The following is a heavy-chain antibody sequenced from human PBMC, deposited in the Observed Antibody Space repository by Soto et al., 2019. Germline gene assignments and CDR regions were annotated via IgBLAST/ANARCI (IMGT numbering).Heavy chain of an antibody. J-gene: IGHJ6*02. D-gene: IGHD2-21*02. CDR2: VIPVLTTT. Sequence: QVQLVQSGAEVKKPGSSVRVSCRSSGDTFSSYIVNWLRLAPGRGLEWMGRVIPVLTTTDYAQNFRGRVTISADRSTNTVYLDLSSLRSDDTAVYYCARRRYCGYDCYHKHYYGMYVWGQGSLVTVAS. CDR3: ARRRYCGYDCYHKHYYGMYV. V-gene: IGHV1-69*08. CDR1: GDTFSSYI.